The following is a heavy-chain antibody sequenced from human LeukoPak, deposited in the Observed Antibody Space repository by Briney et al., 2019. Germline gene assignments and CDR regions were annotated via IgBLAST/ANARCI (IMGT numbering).Heavy chain of an antibody. D-gene: IGHD3-10*01. CDR3: ATLYGSGSYSPFYFDC. CDR2: MNPNSGNT. Sequence: ASVKVSCKASGYTFTSYDINWVRQATGQGLEWMGWMNPNSGNTGYAQKFQGRVTMTRNTSISTAYMELSSLRSEDTAVYYCATLYGSGSYSPFYFDCWGQGTLVTVSS. J-gene: IGHJ4*02. CDR1: GYTFTSYD. V-gene: IGHV1-8*01.